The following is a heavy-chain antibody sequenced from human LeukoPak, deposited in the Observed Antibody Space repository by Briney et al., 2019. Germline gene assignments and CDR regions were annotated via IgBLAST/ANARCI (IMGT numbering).Heavy chain of an antibody. J-gene: IGHJ6*04. D-gene: IGHD1-26*01. V-gene: IGHV3-21*01. CDR2: ISSSGSYT. CDR3: ARVPWVGKLDV. Sequence: GGSLRLSCAASGYTFSSYAMNWVRQAPGEGLEWVSSISSSGSYTYYADSVKGRFTISRDNAKNSLYLQMNSLRAEDTAVYYCARVPWVGKLDVWGKGTTVTVSS. CDR1: GYTFSSYA.